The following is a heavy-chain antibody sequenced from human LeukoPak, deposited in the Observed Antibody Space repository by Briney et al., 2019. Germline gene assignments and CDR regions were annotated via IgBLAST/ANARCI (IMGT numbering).Heavy chain of an antibody. D-gene: IGHD6-13*01. CDR2: ISHTGGT. Sequence: SETLSLTCAVHGGSFSDYSWTWIRQSPGKGLEWIGEISHTGGTNYKPSLNSRVTIPVDTSKKQISLNLTSVTVADTAVYYCARVRGVAAGTDYWGQGTLVTVSS. CDR3: ARVRGVAAGTDY. CDR1: GGSFSDYS. J-gene: IGHJ4*02. V-gene: IGHV4-34*01.